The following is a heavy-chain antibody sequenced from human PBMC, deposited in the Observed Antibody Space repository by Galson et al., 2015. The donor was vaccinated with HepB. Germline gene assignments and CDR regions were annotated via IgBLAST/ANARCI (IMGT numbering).Heavy chain of an antibody. J-gene: IGHJ3*02. Sequence: LTCAVYGGSFSGYYWSWIRQPPGKGLEWIGEINHSGSTNYNPSLKSRVTISVDTSKNQFSLKLSSVTAADTAVYYCARSRGYNWNHGAFDIWGQGTMVTVPS. CDR2: INHSGST. CDR1: GGSFSGYY. V-gene: IGHV4-34*01. CDR3: ARSRGYNWNHGAFDI. D-gene: IGHD1-14*01.